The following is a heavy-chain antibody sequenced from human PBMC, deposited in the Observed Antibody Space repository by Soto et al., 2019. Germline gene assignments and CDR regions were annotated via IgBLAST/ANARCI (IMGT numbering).Heavy chain of an antibody. CDR2: IIPIFGTA. CDR3: ARDGNAAAAPRGWFDP. D-gene: IGHD6-13*01. V-gene: IGHV1-69*12. Sequence: QVQLVQSGAEVKKPGSSVKVSCKASGGTFSSYAISWVRQAPGQGLEWMGGIIPIFGTANYAQKFQGRVTITGDESTSTAYMELSGRRSEDTAVYYCARDGNAAAAPRGWFDPWGQGTLVAVSS. CDR1: GGTFSSYA. J-gene: IGHJ5*02.